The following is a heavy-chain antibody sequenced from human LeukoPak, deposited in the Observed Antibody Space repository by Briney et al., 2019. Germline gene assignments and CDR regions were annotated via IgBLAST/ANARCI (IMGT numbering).Heavy chain of an antibody. CDR1: GFTFSSYA. CDR2: ISGSGGST. J-gene: IGHJ4*02. CDR3: AKDSDPYYYDSSGYDFDY. V-gene: IGHV3-23*01. D-gene: IGHD3-22*01. Sequence: PGGSLRLSCAASGFTFSSYAMSWVRQAPGKGLEWVSAISGSGGSTYYADSVRGRFTISRDNSKNTLYLQMNSLRAEDTAVYYCAKDSDPYYYDSSGYDFDYWGQGTLVTVSS.